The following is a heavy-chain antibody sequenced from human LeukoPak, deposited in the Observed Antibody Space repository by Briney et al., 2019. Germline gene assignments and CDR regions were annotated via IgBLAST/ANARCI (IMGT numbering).Heavy chain of an antibody. Sequence: ASVMVSCKASGYTFTGYYMHWVRQAPGQGLEWMGRINPNSGGTNYAQKFQGRVTMTRDTSISTAYMELSRLRSDDTAVYYCAKNSYSGYDLRGPWGQGTLVTVSS. J-gene: IGHJ5*02. CDR3: AKNSYSGYDLRGP. CDR1: GYTFTGYY. V-gene: IGHV1-2*06. CDR2: INPNSGGT. D-gene: IGHD5-12*01.